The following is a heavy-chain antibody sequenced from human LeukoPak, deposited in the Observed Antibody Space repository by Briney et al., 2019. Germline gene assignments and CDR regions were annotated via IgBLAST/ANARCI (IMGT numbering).Heavy chain of an antibody. CDR1: GFTFSSYA. J-gene: IGHJ3*02. V-gene: IGHV3-64*01. D-gene: IGHD5-18*01. CDR3: ARGGGYSYGRYGDAFDI. Sequence: SGGSLRLSCAASGFTFSSYAMHWVRQAPGKGLEYVSAISSNGGSTYYANSVKGRFTISRDNSKNTLYLQMGSLRAEDMAVYYCARGGGYSYGRYGDAFDIWGQGTMVTVSS. CDR2: ISSNGGST.